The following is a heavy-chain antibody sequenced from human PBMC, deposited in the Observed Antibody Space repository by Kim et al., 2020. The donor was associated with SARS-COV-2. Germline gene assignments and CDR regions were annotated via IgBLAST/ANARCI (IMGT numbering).Heavy chain of an antibody. V-gene: IGHV4-34*01. CDR3: ARGKLKRITMIVLVTKRVYYGMDV. D-gene: IGHD3-22*01. CDR1: GGSFSGYY. J-gene: IGHJ6*02. Sequence: SETLSLTCAVYGGSFSGYYWSWIRQPPGKGLEWIGEINHSGSTNYNPSLKSRVTISVHTSKNQFSLKLSSVTAADTAVYYCARGKLKRITMIVLVTKRVYYGMDVWGQGTTVTVSS. CDR2: INHSGST.